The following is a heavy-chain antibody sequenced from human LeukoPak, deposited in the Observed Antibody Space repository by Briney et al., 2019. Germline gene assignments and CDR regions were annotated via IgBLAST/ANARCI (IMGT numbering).Heavy chain of an antibody. Sequence: GGSLRLSCAAPGFTVSSNYMSWVRQAPGKGLEWVSVIYSGGSTYYADSVKGRFTISRDNSKNTLYLQMNSLRAEDTAVYYCARDYYDSSGAGSLWGQGTLVTVSS. D-gene: IGHD3-22*01. J-gene: IGHJ4*02. CDR2: IYSGGST. CDR1: GFTVSSNY. V-gene: IGHV3-66*02. CDR3: ARDYYDSSGAGSL.